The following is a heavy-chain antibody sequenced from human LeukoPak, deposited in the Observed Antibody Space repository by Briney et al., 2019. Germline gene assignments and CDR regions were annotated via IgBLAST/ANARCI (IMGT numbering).Heavy chain of an antibody. V-gene: IGHV3-64*01. D-gene: IGHD6-13*01. CDR2: ISSNGGST. Sequence: GGSLRLSCAASGFTFSSYAMHWVRQAPGKGLEYVSAISSNGGSTYYANSVKGRFTISRDNSKNTLYLQMNSLRAGDTAVYYCARAAYSSTWYSRYFDLWGRGTLVTVSS. CDR1: GFTFSSYA. J-gene: IGHJ2*01. CDR3: ARAAYSSTWYSRYFDL.